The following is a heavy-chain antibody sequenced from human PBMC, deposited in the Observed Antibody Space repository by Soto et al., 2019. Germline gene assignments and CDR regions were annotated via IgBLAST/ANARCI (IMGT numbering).Heavy chain of an antibody. CDR2: ISWNSDNI. CDR3: AKDLYSNYGDAFDI. Sequence: LRLSCAASGFTFDDYAMHWVRQAPGKGLEWVSGISWNSDNIVYADSVKGRFTISRDNAKNSLYLQMNSLRAEDTALYYCAKDLYSNYGDAFDIWGQGTMVTVS. CDR1: GFTFDDYA. J-gene: IGHJ3*02. D-gene: IGHD4-4*01. V-gene: IGHV3-9*01.